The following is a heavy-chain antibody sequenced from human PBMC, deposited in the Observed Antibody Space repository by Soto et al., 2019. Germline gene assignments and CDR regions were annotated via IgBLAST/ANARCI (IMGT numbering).Heavy chain of an antibody. D-gene: IGHD2-21*01. CDR2: MNPNSGNT. CDR3: ARSDGYNFNWLDS. J-gene: IGHJ5*01. V-gene: IGHV1-8*01. Sequence: QVQLVQSGAEVKTPGASVKVSCKASGYTFATYDINWVRQAPGQGLEWMGWMNPNSGNTGYAQKFQGRLTMTRDTALSVATMELRSLRNEDTAVYYCARSDGYNFNWLDSWGQGTLVTVSA. CDR1: GYTFATYD.